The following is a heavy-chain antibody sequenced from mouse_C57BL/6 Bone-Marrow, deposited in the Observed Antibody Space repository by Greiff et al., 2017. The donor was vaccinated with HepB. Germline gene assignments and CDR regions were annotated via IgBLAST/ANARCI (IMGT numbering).Heavy chain of an antibody. CDR3: ARVNYGSSYYFDY. D-gene: IGHD1-1*01. V-gene: IGHV1-22*01. CDR1: GYTFTDYN. J-gene: IGHJ2*01. CDR2: INPNNGGT. Sequence: EVQLQQSGPELVKPGASVKMSCKASGYTFTDYNMHWVKQSHGKSLEWIGYINPNNGGTSYNQKFKGKATLTVNKSSSTAYMELRSLTSEDSAVYYCARVNYGSSYYFDYWGQGTTLTVSS.